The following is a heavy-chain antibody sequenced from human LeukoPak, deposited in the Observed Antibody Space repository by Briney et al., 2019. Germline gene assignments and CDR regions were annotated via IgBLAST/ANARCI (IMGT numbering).Heavy chain of an antibody. CDR1: GYTFTGYY. V-gene: IGHV1-2*02. CDR2: INPNSGGT. CDR3: ARGLYGIAVAVPGDY. J-gene: IGHJ4*02. Sequence: ASVKVSCKASGYTFTGYYMHWVRQAPGQGLEWMGWINPNSGGTNYAQKFQGRVTMTRDTSISTAYMELSRLRSDDTAVYYCARGLYGIAVAVPGDYWGQGTLVTVSS. D-gene: IGHD6-19*01.